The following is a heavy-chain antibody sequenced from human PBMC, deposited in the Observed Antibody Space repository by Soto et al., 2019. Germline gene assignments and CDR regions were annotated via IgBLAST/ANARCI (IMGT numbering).Heavy chain of an antibody. J-gene: IGHJ4*02. V-gene: IGHV3-15*01. CDR2: IKSKTDGGTT. CDR1: GFTFSNAW. D-gene: IGHD3-22*01. CDR3: TTLERYYYDSSGYYYPFDY. Sequence: PXGSLRLSCAASGFTFSNAWMSGVRQAPGKGLEWVGRIKSKTDGGTTDYAAPVKGRFTISRDDSKNTLYLQMNSLKTEDTAVYYCTTLERYYYDSSGYYYPFDYWGQGTLVTVSS.